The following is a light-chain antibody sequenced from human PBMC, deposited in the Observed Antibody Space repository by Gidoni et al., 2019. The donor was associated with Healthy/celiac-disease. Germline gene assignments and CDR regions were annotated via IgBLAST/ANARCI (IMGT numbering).Light chain of an antibody. V-gene: IGKV1-33*01. CDR2: DAS. J-gene: IGKJ4*01. CDR3: QQYDNLPLT. CDR1: QYISNY. Sequence: DIQMTQSPSSLSASVGDRVTITCQASQYISNYLNWYQQKTGKAPKLRIYDASNLETGVPSRFSGSGSGTDFTFTISSLQPEDIATYYCQQYDNLPLTFGGGTKVEIK.